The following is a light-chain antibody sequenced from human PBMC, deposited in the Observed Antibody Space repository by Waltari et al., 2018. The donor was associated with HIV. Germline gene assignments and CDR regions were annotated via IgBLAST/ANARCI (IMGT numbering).Light chain of an antibody. CDR3: QQYKDWPPWT. CDR1: QSVSSD. V-gene: IGKV3-15*01. Sequence: EIVMTQYPATLSVSPGERATLSCRASQSVSSDLAWYQQKPGQAPRLLIYGASTRATGVPARFSGSGSGTDFTLSISSLQSEDFGIFYCQQYKDWPPWTFGQGTKVEVK. CDR2: GAS. J-gene: IGKJ1*01.